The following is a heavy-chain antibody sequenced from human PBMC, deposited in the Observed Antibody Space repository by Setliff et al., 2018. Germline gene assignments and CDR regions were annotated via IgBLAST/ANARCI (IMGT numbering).Heavy chain of an antibody. CDR2: INNYSFKT. J-gene: IGHJ4*02. Sequence: ASVKVSCKTSGYTFTNYGITWVRQAPGQGLEWMGWINNYSFKTNYPQKFLGRVTVTTDTSTGTAYMELGSLTSDDTAIYYCARINFYVSSGYYYAPDYWGPGTLLT. CDR3: ARINFYVSSGYYYAPDY. CDR1: GYTFTNYG. V-gene: IGHV1-18*01. D-gene: IGHD3-22*01.